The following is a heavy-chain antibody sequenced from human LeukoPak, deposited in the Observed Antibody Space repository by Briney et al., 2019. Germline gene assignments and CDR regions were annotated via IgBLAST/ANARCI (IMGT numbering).Heavy chain of an antibody. Sequence: ASVKVSCKASGGTFSSYAISWVRRAPGQGLEWMGRIIPILDIANYAQKFQGRVTITADKSTSTAYMELSSLRSEDTAVYYCARPYRSRSNYYGMDVWGQGTTVTVSS. J-gene: IGHJ6*02. V-gene: IGHV1-69*04. CDR1: GGTFSSYA. D-gene: IGHD1-14*01. CDR2: IIPILDIA. CDR3: ARPYRSRSNYYGMDV.